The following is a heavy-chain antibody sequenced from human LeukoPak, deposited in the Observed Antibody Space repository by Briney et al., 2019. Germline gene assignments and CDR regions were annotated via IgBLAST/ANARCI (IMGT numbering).Heavy chain of an antibody. Sequence: GGSLRLSCAASGFTFSSYSMNWVRQAPGKGLEWVSSISSSSSYIYYADSAKGRFTISRDNAKNSLYLQMNSLRAKDTAVYYCARIIVGAAIDYWGQGTLVTVSS. V-gene: IGHV3-21*01. J-gene: IGHJ4*02. CDR3: ARIIVGAAIDY. CDR1: GFTFSSYS. CDR2: ISSSSSYI. D-gene: IGHD1-26*01.